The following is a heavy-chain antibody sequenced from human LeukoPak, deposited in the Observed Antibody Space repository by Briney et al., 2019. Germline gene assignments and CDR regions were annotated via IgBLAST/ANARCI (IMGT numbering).Heavy chain of an antibody. CDR1: GFTFSNSA. J-gene: IGHJ4*02. Sequence: GGSLRLSCTASGFTFSNSAMNWVRQAPGKGLEWVSIIYSGGSTFYADSVKGRFTISRDNSKNTLYLQMNSLRAEDTAVYYCARAKVYYDSSGPLDYWGQGTLVTVSS. D-gene: IGHD3-22*01. CDR3: ARAKVYYDSSGPLDY. V-gene: IGHV3-66*01. CDR2: IYSGGST.